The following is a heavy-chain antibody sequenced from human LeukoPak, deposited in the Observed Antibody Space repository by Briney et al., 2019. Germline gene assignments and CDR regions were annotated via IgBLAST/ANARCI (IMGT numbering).Heavy chain of an antibody. V-gene: IGHV3-11*01. CDR3: AREASYYYYGMDV. J-gene: IGHJ6*02. Sequence: GGSLRLSCAASGFTFSDYYMSWIRQAPGKGLEWVSYISSSGSTIYYADSVKGRFTISRDNAKNSLYLQMNGLRAEDTAVYYCAREASYYYYGMDVWGQGTTVTVSS. CDR1: GFTFSDYY. CDR2: ISSSGSTI.